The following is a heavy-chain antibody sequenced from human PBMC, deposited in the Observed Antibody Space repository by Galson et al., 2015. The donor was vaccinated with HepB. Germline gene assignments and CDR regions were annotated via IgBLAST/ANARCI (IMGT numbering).Heavy chain of an antibody. D-gene: IGHD6-19*01. V-gene: IGHV3-15*01. CDR1: GFTFSNAW. CDR2: IKSKTDGGTT. J-gene: IGHJ4*02. Sequence: SLRLSCAASGFTFSNAWLSWVCQAPGKGLEWVGRIKSKTDGGTTDYSAPVKGRFTISRDDSKNTLYLQMNGLKTEDTAVYYCTRGLAGPGHSWGQGTLVNVSS. CDR3: TRGLAGPGHS.